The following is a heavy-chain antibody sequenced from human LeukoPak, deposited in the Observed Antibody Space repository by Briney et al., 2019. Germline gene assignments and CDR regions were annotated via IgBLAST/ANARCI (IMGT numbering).Heavy chain of an antibody. J-gene: IGHJ5*02. D-gene: IGHD2-2*01. V-gene: IGHV4-59*01. CDR1: GGSISSYY. Sequence: SESLSLTCTVSGGSISSYYWSWIRQPPGKGLEWIGYIYYSGSTNYNHSLKSRVTISVDTSKNQFSLNLSSVTAADTAVYYCARVGYCSSTSCYGDSIWFDPWGQGTLVTVSS. CDR2: IYYSGST. CDR3: ARVGYCSSTSCYGDSIWFDP.